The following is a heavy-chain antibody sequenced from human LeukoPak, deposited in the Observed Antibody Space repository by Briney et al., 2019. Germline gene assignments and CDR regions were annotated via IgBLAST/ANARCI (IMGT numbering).Heavy chain of an antibody. CDR2: IHYSGST. D-gene: IGHD3-10*01. Sequence: PSQTLSLTCTVSGGSISSDEYYWSWIRQHPGKGLEWIGYIHYSGSTYYNPSLKSRLTISVDTSKNQFSLKLSSVTAADTAVYYCARQRSYTWYFDLWGRGTLVTVSS. J-gene: IGHJ2*01. CDR1: GGSISSDEYY. V-gene: IGHV4-31*03. CDR3: ARQRSYTWYFDL.